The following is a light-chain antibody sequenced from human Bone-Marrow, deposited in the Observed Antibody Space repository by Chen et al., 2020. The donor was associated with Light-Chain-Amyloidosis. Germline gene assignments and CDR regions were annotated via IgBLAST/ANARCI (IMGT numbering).Light chain of an antibody. CDR3: SAWDDSRNGPV. J-gene: IGLJ6*01. CDR1: GSNIGTNP. V-gene: IGLV1-44*01. Sequence: QSVLTQPPSASGTPGQRVTISCTGSGSNIGTNPVNWYHQLPGTTPTLLIYTDNHRPSGLPDRFSGSKSGTTASLPISGLQAEDEADYYCSAWDDSRNGPVFGSGTKVTVL. CDR2: TDN.